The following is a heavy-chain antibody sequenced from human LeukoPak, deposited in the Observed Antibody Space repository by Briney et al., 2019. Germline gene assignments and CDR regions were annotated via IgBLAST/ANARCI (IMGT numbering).Heavy chain of an antibody. CDR3: ATTPPRWLRQLGFDY. J-gene: IGHJ4*02. CDR1: GFTFSSYG. V-gene: IGHV3-48*03. Sequence: QTGGSLRLSCAASGFTFSSYGMNWVRQAPGKGLEWLSYISSSGSTIYFADSVKGRFTISRDNAKNSLYLQMDSLRSEDTAVYYCATTPPRWLRQLGFDYWGQGTLVTVSS. D-gene: IGHD5-24*01. CDR2: ISSSGSTI.